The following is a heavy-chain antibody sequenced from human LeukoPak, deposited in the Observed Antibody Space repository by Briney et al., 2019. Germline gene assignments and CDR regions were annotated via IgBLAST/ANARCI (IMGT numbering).Heavy chain of an antibody. J-gene: IGHJ4*02. V-gene: IGHV1-69*13. Sequence: SVKFSCKASEGTFSSYAISWVRQAPGQGLEWMGGIIPIFGTANYAQKFQGRVTITADESTSTAYMELSSLRSEDTAVYYCATSPMTGPYYFDYWGQGTLVTVSS. D-gene: IGHD3-9*01. CDR1: EGTFSSYA. CDR2: IIPIFGTA. CDR3: ATSPMTGPYYFDY.